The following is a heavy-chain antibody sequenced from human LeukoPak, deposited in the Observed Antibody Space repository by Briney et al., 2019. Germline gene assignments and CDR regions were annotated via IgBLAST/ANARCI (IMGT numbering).Heavy chain of an antibody. Sequence: ASVKVSCKASGYSFSGYYIHWVRQAPGQGLEWTGWINPNSGGTNSAQKFQGRVTMTRDTSISTAYMELSRLRSDDTAVYYCARDFGGSYSPFDYWGQGTLVTVSS. CDR2: INPNSGGT. J-gene: IGHJ4*02. CDR1: GYSFSGYY. CDR3: ARDFGGSYSPFDY. V-gene: IGHV1-2*02. D-gene: IGHD1-26*01.